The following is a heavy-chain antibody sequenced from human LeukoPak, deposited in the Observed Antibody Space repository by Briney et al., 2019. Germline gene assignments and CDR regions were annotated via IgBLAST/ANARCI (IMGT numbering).Heavy chain of an antibody. Sequence: GGSLRLSCAASGFTFSSYGTHWVRQAPGKGLEGVAVIWYDGSNKYYADSVKGRFTISRDNSKNTLYLQMNSLRAEDTAVYYCAKDMGYESYYFDYWGQGTLVTVSS. J-gene: IGHJ4*02. CDR3: AKDMGYESYYFDY. CDR1: GFTFSSYG. V-gene: IGHV3-33*06. D-gene: IGHD5-12*01. CDR2: IWYDGSNK.